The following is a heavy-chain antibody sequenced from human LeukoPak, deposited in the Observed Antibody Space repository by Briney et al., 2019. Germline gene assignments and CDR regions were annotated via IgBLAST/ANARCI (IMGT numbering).Heavy chain of an antibody. Sequence: GSLRLSCAASGFTFSSYAMSWVRQAPGKGLEWVSGISGSGDNTYYADSVKGRFTISRDNSKNTLYLQMNSLRAEDTAVYYCAKLYSTKPCFDYWGQGTLVTVSS. V-gene: IGHV3-23*01. D-gene: IGHD6-13*01. CDR1: GFTFSSYA. CDR3: AKLYSTKPCFDY. J-gene: IGHJ4*02. CDR2: ISGSGDNT.